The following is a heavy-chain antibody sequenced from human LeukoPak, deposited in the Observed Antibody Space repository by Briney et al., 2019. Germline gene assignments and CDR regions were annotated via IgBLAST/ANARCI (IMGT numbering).Heavy chain of an antibody. CDR2: ISGSGGST. D-gene: IGHD4-17*01. V-gene: IGHV3-23*01. CDR1: GFTFSSYA. CDR3: AKATLNMGDYGDLEYYFDS. J-gene: IGHJ4*02. Sequence: GGSLRLSCAASGFTFSSYAMSWVRQAPGKGLEWVSAISGSGGSTYSADSVKGRFTISRDNSKNTLYLQMNSLRAEDTAVYYCAKATLNMGDYGDLEYYFDSWGQGTLVTVSS.